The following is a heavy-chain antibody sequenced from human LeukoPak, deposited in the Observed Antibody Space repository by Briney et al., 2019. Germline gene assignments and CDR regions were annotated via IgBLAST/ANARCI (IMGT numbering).Heavy chain of an antibody. J-gene: IGHJ6*03. D-gene: IGHD3-10*01. V-gene: IGHV3-11*01. Sequence: GGSLRLSCAASGFTFSDYYMSWIRQAPGKGLEWVSYISSSGSTIYYADSVKGRFTISRDNAKNSLYLQMDSLRAEDTAIYFCAKPIGEYRAYYYYMDVWGKGTTVSVSS. CDR1: GFTFSDYY. CDR3: AKPIGEYRAYYYYMDV. CDR2: ISSSGSTI.